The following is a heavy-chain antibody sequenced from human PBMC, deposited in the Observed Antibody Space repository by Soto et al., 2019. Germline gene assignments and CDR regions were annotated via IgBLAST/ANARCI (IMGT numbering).Heavy chain of an antibody. CDR3: ARDGAIVAVTDATPVSSSSWYPPHSDY. D-gene: IGHD2-2*02. V-gene: IGHV1-18*01. Sequence: ASVKVSCKASGYTFTSYGISWLRQAPGQGLEWMGWISAYNGNTNYAQKLQGRVTMTTDTSTSTAYMELRSLRSDDTAVYHCARDGAIVAVTDATPVSSSSWYPPHSDYWGQGTLVTVSS. CDR1: GYTFTSYG. J-gene: IGHJ4*02. CDR2: ISAYNGNT.